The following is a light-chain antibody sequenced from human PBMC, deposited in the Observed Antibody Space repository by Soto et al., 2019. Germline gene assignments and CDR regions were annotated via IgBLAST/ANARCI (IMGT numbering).Light chain of an antibody. CDR1: SSDVGSYNL. J-gene: IGLJ1*01. V-gene: IGLV2-23*02. CDR2: EVS. CDR3: CSYAGSSTPHYV. Sequence: QSALTQPASVSGSPGQSITISCTGTSSDVGSYNLVSWYQQHPGKAPKLMIYEVSKRPSGVSNRFSGSKSGNTASLTISGLRAEDEADYYCCSYAGSSTPHYVFGTGTKLTVL.